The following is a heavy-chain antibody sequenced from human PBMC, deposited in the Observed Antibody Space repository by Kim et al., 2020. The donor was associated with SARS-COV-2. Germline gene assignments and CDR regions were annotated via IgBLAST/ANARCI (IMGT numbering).Heavy chain of an antibody. CDR2: IGTAGDT. D-gene: IGHD2-2*01. CDR1: GFTFSSYD. Sequence: GGSLRLSCAPSGFTFSSYDMHWVRQATGKGLEWVSAIGTAGDTYYPGSVKGRFTISRENAKNSLYLQMNSLRAGDTAVYYCARGMSCSSTSCRTYYYGMDVWGQGTTVTVSS. CDR3: ARGMSCSSTSCRTYYYGMDV. V-gene: IGHV3-13*04. J-gene: IGHJ6*02.